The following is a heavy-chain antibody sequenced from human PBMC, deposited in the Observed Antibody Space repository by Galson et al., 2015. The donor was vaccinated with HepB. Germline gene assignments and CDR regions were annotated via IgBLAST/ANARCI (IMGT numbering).Heavy chain of an antibody. V-gene: IGHV1-69*13. J-gene: IGHJ3*02. CDR1: GGTFSSYA. D-gene: IGHD6-13*01. Sequence: SVKVSCKASGGTFSSYAISWVRQAPGQGLEWMGGITPIFGTANYAQKFQGRVTITADESTSTAYMELSSLRSEDTAVYYCARERGIAAAVDAFDIWGQGTMVTVSS. CDR2: ITPIFGTA. CDR3: ARERGIAAAVDAFDI.